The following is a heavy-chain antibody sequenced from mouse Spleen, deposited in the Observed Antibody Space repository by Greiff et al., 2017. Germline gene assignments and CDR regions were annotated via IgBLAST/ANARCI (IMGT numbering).Heavy chain of an antibody. CDR2: ISSGGGNT. V-gene: IGHV5-9*04. CDR3: ARPPYYGSSYYAY. Sequence: EVKLMESGGGLVKPGGSLKLSCAASGFTFSSYAMSWVRQTPEKRLEWVATISSGGGNTYYPDSVKGRFTISRDNAKNTLYLQMSSLKSEDTAMYYWARPPYYGSSYYAYGGQGTLVTVSA. J-gene: IGHJ3*01. D-gene: IGHD1-1*01. CDR1: GFTFSSYA.